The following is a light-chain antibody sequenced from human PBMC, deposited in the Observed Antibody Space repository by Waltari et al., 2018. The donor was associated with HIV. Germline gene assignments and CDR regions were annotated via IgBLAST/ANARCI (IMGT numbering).Light chain of an antibody. J-gene: IGLJ1*01. Sequence: QSALTQPASVSGSPGQSITISCTGTSIYVGAYNYVSWYQQHPGKAPKLLIYDVTKRPSGVSNRFSGSKSANTASLTISGLQAEDEADYYCCSYAGSSTDVFGSGTKVTVL. CDR1: SIYVGAYNY. CDR3: CSYAGSSTDV. V-gene: IGLV2-23*02. CDR2: DVT.